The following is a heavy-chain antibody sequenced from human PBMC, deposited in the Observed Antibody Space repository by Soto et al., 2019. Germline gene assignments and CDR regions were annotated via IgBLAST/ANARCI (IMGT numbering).Heavy chain of an antibody. CDR3: ARCTVDTIVTSGWCHYLDP. Sequence: EVQLLDSGGGLVQPGGSLRLSCAASGFTFSSSAMSWVRQAPGKGLEWVSAVSGSGGTTYYAESVRGRFTISRDNSKNTLYLQRNSLRAEDTAIYFCARCTVDTIVTSGWCHYLDPWGQGTLVTVSS. D-gene: IGHD6-19*01. J-gene: IGHJ5*02. CDR2: VSGSGGTT. V-gene: IGHV3-23*01. CDR1: GFTFSSSA.